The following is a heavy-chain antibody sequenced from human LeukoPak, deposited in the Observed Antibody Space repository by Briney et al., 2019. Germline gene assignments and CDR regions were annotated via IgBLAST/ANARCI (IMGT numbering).Heavy chain of an antibody. CDR1: GFPFRSYW. V-gene: IGHV3-74*01. J-gene: IGHJ4*02. Sequence: GGSLRLSCAASGFPFRSYWMHWVRQAPGKGLVWVARIDNDAHSSVYADSVKGRFTISRDNSKNTMSLQMNRLRDEDTAVYYCARGLRGPDYWGQGTQVTVSS. CDR3: ARGLRGPDY. CDR2: IDNDAHSS.